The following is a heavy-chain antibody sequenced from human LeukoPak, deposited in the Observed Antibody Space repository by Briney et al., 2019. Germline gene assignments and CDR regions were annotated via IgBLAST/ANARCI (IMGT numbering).Heavy chain of an antibody. Sequence: PSETLSLTCTVSGGSISSYYWSWIRQPAGEGLEWIGRIYTSGSTNYNPSLKSRVTMSVDTSKNQFSLKLSSVTAAHTPVHYCASSFVHYYGSRSYYKGFGSFDYWGQGTLVTVSS. CDR1: GGSISSYY. CDR2: IYTSGST. J-gene: IGHJ4*02. D-gene: IGHD3-10*01. CDR3: ASSFVHYYGSRSYYKGFGSFDY. V-gene: IGHV4-4*07.